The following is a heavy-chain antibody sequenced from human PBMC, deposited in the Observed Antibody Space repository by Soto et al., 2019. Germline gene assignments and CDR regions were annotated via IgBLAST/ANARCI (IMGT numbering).Heavy chain of an antibody. CDR2: INPSGGST. Sequence: ASVKVSCKASGYTFTSYYMHWARQAPGQGLEWMGIINPSGGSTSYAQKFQGRVTMTRDTPTSTVYMELSSLRSEDTAVYYCARDESSGYRDFDYWGQGTLVTVSS. D-gene: IGHD6-19*01. CDR3: ARDESSGYRDFDY. CDR1: GYTFTSYY. V-gene: IGHV1-46*01. J-gene: IGHJ4*02.